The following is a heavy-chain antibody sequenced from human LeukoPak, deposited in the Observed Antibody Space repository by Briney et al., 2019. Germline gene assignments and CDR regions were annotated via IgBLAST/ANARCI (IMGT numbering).Heavy chain of an antibody. CDR1: GFTFSSYE. D-gene: IGHD2-21*02. Sequence: GGSLRLSCAASGFTFSSYEMNWVRQAPGKGLEWVSYISSSGSTIYYADSVKGRFTISRDNAKSSLYLQMNSLRAEDTAVYYCARDLSCGGDCYSDGFDYWGQGTLVTVSS. CDR3: ARDLSCGGDCYSDGFDY. J-gene: IGHJ4*02. V-gene: IGHV3-48*03. CDR2: ISSSGSTI.